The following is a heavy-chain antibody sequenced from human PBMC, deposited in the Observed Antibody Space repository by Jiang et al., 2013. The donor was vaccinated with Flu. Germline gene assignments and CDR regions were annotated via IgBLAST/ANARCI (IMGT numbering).Heavy chain of an antibody. CDR2: INPNSGGT. D-gene: IGHD2-2*01. J-gene: IGHJ6*02. Sequence: SGAEVKKPGASVKVSCKASGYTFTGYYMHWVRQAPGQGLEWMGWINPNSGGTNYAQKFQGWVTMTRDTSISTAYMELSRLRSDDTAVYYCASCTSCRYYYYYYGMDVWGQGTTVTVSS. CDR3: ASCTSCRYYYYYYGMDV. CDR1: GYTFTGYY. V-gene: IGHV1-2*04.